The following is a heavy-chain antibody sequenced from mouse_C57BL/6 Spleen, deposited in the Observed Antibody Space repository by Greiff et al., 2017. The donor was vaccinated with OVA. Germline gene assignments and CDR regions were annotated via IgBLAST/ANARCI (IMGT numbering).Heavy chain of an antibody. D-gene: IGHD3-3*01. Sequence: VQLKQSGPELVKPGASVKISCKASGYSFTGYYMNWVKQSPEKSLEWIGEINPSTGGTTYNQKFKAKATLTVDKSSSTAYMQLKGLTSEDSAVYYCARRAGYWGKGTTLTVSS. CDR3: ARRAGY. CDR1: GYSFTGYY. V-gene: IGHV1-42*01. CDR2: INPSTGGT. J-gene: IGHJ2*01.